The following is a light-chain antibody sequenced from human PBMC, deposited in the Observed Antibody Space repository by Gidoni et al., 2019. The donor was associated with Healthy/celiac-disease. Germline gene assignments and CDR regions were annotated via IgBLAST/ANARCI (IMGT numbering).Light chain of an antibody. V-gene: IGKV2-28*01. J-gene: IGKJ4*01. CDR1: QSLLHSNGYNY. Sequence: DIVMPQSPLSLLVTPGEPASISCRSSQSLLHSNGYNYLDWYLQKPGQSPQLLIYLGSNRASGVPDRFSGSGSGTDVTLKISRVEAEDVGVYYCMQALQTPLTFGGXTKVEIK. CDR3: MQALQTPLT. CDR2: LGS.